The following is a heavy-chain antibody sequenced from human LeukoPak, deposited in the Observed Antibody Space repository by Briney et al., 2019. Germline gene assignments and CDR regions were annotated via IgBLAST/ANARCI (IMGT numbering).Heavy chain of an antibody. Sequence: PGGSLRLSCAASGFTFSSYAMSWVRQAPGKGLEWVSAISGSGGSTYYADSVKGRFTISRDNSKNSLYLQMNSLRAEDTAVYYCARDHYYDSSGYYPTANFDYWGQGTLVTVSS. D-gene: IGHD3-22*01. J-gene: IGHJ4*02. CDR3: ARDHYYDSSGYYPTANFDY. CDR1: GFTFSSYA. V-gene: IGHV3-23*01. CDR2: ISGSGGST.